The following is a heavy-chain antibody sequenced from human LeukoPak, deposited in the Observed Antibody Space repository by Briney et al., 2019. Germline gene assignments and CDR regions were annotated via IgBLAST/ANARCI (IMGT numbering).Heavy chain of an antibody. CDR3: AKFGNIVVVPAAVDY. CDR2: ISGSGGST. Sequence: PGGSLRLSCAASGFTFSSYAMSWVRQAPGKGLEWVSAISGSGGSTYYADSVKGRFTISRDNSKNTLYLQMNSLRAEDTAVYYCAKFGNIVVVPAAVDYWGQGTLVTVSS. CDR1: GFTFSSYA. J-gene: IGHJ4*02. V-gene: IGHV3-23*01. D-gene: IGHD2-2*01.